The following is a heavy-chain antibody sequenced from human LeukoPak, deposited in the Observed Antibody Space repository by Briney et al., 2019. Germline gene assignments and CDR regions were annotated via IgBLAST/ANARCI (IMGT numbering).Heavy chain of an antibody. CDR1: GGSISSGEYY. V-gene: IGHV4-61*03. CDR2: LHPYGIN. J-gene: IGHJ4*02. D-gene: IGHD5-24*01. Sequence: PSETLSLTCTVSGGSISSGEYYWSWIRQPPGKGLEWIGELHPYGINNNNPSLKSRVTIPLDTSKNYFSLRLTSVTAADTAFYYCARGIDAYKLVNSWGQGTLVTVSS. CDR3: ARGIDAYKLVNS.